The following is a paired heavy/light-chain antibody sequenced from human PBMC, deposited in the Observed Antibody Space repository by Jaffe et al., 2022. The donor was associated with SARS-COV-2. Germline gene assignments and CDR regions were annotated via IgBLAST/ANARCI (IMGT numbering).Light chain of an antibody. J-gene: IGKJ4*01. CDR2: DAS. CDR3: QQRSNWPPRLT. V-gene: IGKV3-11*01. Sequence: EIVLTQSPATLSLSPGERATLSCRASQSVSSYLAWYQQKPGQAPRLLIYDASRRATGIPARFSGSGSGTDFTLTITSLESEDFAVYYCQQRSNWPPRLTFGGGTNVEIK. CDR1: QSVSSY.
Heavy chain of an antibody. CDR2: IFYSGNA. CDR3: TRGRVEYGSSPIDY. CDR1: GGSITTYS. V-gene: IGHV4-59*08. J-gene: IGHJ4*02. D-gene: IGHD6-6*01. Sequence: QVQLQESGPGLVKPSETLSLTCTVSGGSITTYSWSWIRQPPGMGLEWIGSIFYSGNANYNPSLKSRVTMAVDTSKNQFSLNLTSVTAADTAMYYCTRGRVEYGSSPIDYWGQGTLVTVSS.